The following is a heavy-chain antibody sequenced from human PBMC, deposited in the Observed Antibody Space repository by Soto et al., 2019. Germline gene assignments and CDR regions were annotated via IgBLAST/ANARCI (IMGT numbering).Heavy chain of an antibody. Sequence: GASVKVSCKASGYTFTSYYMNWVRQAPGQGLEWMGWMNPNSGNTGYAQKFQGRVTMTRNTSISTAYMELNSLRSEDTAVYYCARPRGSRAFDIWGQGTMVTVSS. CDR3: ARPRGSRAFDI. CDR2: MNPNSGNT. V-gene: IGHV1-8*02. CDR1: GYTFTSYY. J-gene: IGHJ3*02. D-gene: IGHD3-10*01.